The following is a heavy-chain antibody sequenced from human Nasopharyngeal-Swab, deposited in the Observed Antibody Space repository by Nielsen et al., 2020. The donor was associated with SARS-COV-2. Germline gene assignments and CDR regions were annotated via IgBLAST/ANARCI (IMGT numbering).Heavy chain of an antibody. Sequence: ASVKVSCKASGYTFSDYYMEWLRQAPGQGLDWMGRINPNSGGTNYAQNFRGRVTMTRDMSLNTGYMELSSLRSDDTAVYFCSRIPLVGGFSYGYDNWGQGTLVTVSS. V-gene: IGHV1-2*06. CDR3: SRIPLVGGFSYGYDN. D-gene: IGHD5-18*01. J-gene: IGHJ4*02. CDR2: INPNSGGT. CDR1: GYTFSDYY.